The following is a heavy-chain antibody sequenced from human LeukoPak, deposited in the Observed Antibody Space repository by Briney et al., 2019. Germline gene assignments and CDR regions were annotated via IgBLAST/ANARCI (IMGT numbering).Heavy chain of an antibody. D-gene: IGHD2-8*01. CDR2: ISSSGSTI. CDR3: ARVRGMLYYFDY. CDR1: GFTFSSYE. Sequence: GGSLRLYCSASGFTFSSYEMKWLRQAPGKGRVGISNISSSGSTIYYADSVKGRFTISRDNAKNSLYLQMNSLRAEDTAVYYCARVRGMLYYFDYWGQGTLVTVSS. J-gene: IGHJ4*02. V-gene: IGHV3-48*03.